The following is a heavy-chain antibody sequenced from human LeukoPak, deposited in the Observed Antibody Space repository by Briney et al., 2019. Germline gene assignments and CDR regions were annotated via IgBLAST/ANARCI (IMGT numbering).Heavy chain of an antibody. CDR1: GFTFSSYW. CDR3: ARGEYYFDY. J-gene: IGHJ4*02. V-gene: IGHV3-7*01. CDR2: IKQDGSEK. Sequence: GGSLRLSCGASGFTFSSYWMSWVRQAPGKGLEWVANIKQDGSEKYYVDPVKGRFTISRDNAKNSVFLQMNSLRAKDTAVYYCARGEYYFDYWGQGTLVTVSS.